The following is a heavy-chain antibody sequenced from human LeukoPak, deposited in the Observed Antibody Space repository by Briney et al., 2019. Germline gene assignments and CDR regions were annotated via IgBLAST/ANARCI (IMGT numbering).Heavy chain of an antibody. CDR3: ARKSGDIDC. CDR2: IKQDGIDK. D-gene: IGHD1-1*01. Sequence: GGSLRLSCAASGFTFNDYWMTWVRQAPGKGLEWVANIKQDGIDKYYVDSVKGRFTVSRDNAKNTLYLQMNSLRPEDTAVYYCARKSGDIDCWGQGTLVTVSS. J-gene: IGHJ4*02. CDR1: GFTFNDYW. V-gene: IGHV3-7*05.